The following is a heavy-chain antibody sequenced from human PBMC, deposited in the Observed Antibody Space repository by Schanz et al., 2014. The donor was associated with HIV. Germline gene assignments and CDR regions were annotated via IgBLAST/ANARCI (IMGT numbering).Heavy chain of an antibody. V-gene: IGHV3-23*04. CDR1: GFTFSSYA. CDR3: AKPEYDSRGNSQSHFDY. Sequence: EVQVVESGGGLVQPGGSLRLSCAASGFTFSSYAMNWVRQAPGKGLEWVSSISESGSRSYYADSVNGRFTISRDNSKNTLYLQMTTLRTEDTAVYYCAKPEYDSRGNSQSHFDYWGQGTLVTVSS. D-gene: IGHD3-22*01. J-gene: IGHJ4*02. CDR2: ISESGSRS.